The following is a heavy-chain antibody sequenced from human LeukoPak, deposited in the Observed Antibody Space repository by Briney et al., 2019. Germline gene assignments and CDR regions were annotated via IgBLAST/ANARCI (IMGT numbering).Heavy chain of an antibody. CDR2: INHSGST. CDR1: GGSFSGYY. J-gene: IGHJ5*02. V-gene: IGHV4-34*01. Sequence: PSETLSLTCAVYGGSFSGYYWSWIRQPPGKGLEWIGEINHSGSTNYNPSLKSRVTISVDTSKNQFSLKLSSVTAADTAVYCCARGIGGSYSWFDPWGQGTLVTVSS. CDR3: ARGIGGSYSWFDP. D-gene: IGHD1-26*01.